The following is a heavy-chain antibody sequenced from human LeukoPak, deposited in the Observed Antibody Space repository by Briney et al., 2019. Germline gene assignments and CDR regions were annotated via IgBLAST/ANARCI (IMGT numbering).Heavy chain of an antibody. CDR1: GGSFSGYY. D-gene: IGHD2-15*01. J-gene: IGHJ4*02. Sequence: SETLSLTCAVYGGSFSGYYWSWIRQPPGKGLEWIGEINHSGSTNYNPSLKSRVTISVDTSKNQFSLKLSSVTAADTAVYYCARHAQYCSGGSCYRHFDYWGQGTLVTVSS. CDR2: INHSGST. CDR3: ARHAQYCSGGSCYRHFDY. V-gene: IGHV4-34*01.